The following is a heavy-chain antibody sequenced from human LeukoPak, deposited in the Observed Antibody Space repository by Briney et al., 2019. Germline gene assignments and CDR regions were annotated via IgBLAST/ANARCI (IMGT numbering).Heavy chain of an antibody. D-gene: IGHD5-24*01. V-gene: IGHV3-33*08. CDR2: IRYDGSNK. CDR1: GFTFNYYG. CDR3: ARSGYNRFDY. Sequence: GGSLRLSCATSGFTFNYYGMSWVRQAPGKGLEWVAFIRYDGSNKYYADSVKGRFTISRDNSKSTLYLRTNSLRADDTAVYYCARSGYNRFDYWGQGTLVTVSS. J-gene: IGHJ4*02.